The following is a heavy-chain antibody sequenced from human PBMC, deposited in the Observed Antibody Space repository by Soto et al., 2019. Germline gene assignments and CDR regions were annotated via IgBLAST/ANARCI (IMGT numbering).Heavy chain of an antibody. J-gene: IGHJ6*02. D-gene: IGHD2-8*01. CDR2: IYSTKNT. CDR3: ARDIMGTNYYYYGMDV. Sequence: SETLSLTCTVSGGSVSSNSYSWGWIRQSPGKGLEWIGIIYSTKNTYYHPSLLSRVTITADTSMNEFSLKMRSVTTADTAVYYCARDIMGTNYYYYGMDVWGQGTTVS. V-gene: IGHV4-39*07. CDR1: GGSVSSNSYS.